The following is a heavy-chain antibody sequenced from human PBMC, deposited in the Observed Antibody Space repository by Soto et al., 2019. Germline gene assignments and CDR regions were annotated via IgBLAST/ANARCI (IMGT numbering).Heavy chain of an antibody. J-gene: IGHJ4*02. D-gene: IGHD2-15*01. CDR2: ISHDGNKK. V-gene: IGHV3-30-3*01. CDR1: GFSFSSYA. CDR3: AREGYCSGAGCYSEPCDY. Sequence: QVQLVESGGGVVQPGTSLRLSCAVSGFSFSSYAMHWVRQAPGKGLEWVAVISHDGNKKFYADSVKGRFTISRDNSKNTLYLQINSLRAEDTAIYYCAREGYCSGAGCYSEPCDYWGQGTLVTVSS.